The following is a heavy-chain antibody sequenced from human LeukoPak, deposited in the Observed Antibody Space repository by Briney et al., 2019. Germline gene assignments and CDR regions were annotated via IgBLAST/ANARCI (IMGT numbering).Heavy chain of an antibody. V-gene: IGHV4-39*07. J-gene: IGHJ4*02. D-gene: IGHD2-15*01. CDR2: IYYSGST. Sequence: SETLSLTCTVSGGSISSSSYYWGWIRQPPGKGLEWIGSIYYSGSTNYNPSLKSRVTISVDTSKNQFSLKLSSVTAADTAVYYCARYLVVAATRRYYFDYWGQGTLVTVSS. CDR3: ARYLVVAATRRYYFDY. CDR1: GGSISSSSYY.